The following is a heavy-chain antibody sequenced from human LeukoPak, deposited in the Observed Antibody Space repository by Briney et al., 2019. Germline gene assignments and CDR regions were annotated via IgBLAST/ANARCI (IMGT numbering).Heavy chain of an antibody. CDR3: ARDGAAGLDY. D-gene: IGHD6-13*01. J-gene: IGHJ4*02. CDR1: GGSISSSSYY. Sequence: SETLSLTCTVSGGSISSSSYYWGWIRQPPGKGLEWIGSIYYSGSTYYNPSLKSRVTISVDTSKNQFSLKLSSVTAADTAVYYCARDGAAGLDYWGQGTLVTVSS. CDR2: IYYSGST. V-gene: IGHV4-39*07.